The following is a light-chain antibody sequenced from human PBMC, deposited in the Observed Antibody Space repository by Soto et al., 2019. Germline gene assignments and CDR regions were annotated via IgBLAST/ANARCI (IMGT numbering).Light chain of an antibody. CDR1: QSVTSK. V-gene: IGKV3-15*01. CDR2: GAS. Sequence: IVMTQSPATLSVSPGEMATLSFRASQSVTSKLAWYQQRPGQAPRLLIYGASTRATGIPARFSGSGSGTEFTLTISSLQSEDFGVYYCQQYNNWPRTFGQGTKVDIK. J-gene: IGKJ1*01. CDR3: QQYNNWPRT.